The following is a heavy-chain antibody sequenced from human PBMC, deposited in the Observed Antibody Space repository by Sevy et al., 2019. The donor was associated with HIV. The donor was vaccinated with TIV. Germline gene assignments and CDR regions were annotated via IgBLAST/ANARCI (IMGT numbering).Heavy chain of an antibody. CDR2: ITAYKDNT. Sequence: ASVKVSCKASGYTLNNYGISWVRQAPGQGLDWIGWITAYKDNTNYAQNFQGRVTMTTDTSTSTAYMELRSLRSDDTAVYYCARVDPYYEFGDVWGQGTTVTVSS. CDR1: GYTLNNYG. D-gene: IGHD3-3*01. J-gene: IGHJ6*02. V-gene: IGHV1-18*01. CDR3: ARVDPYYEFGDV.